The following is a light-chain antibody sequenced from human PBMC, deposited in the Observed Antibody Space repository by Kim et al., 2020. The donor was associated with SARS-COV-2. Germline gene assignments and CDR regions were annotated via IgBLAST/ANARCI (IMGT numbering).Light chain of an antibody. CDR1: SSDVGSYSY. V-gene: IGLV2-14*03. Sequence: GQSITISSTGTSSDVGSYSYVSSYQQHPGKAPKLIIFEVSNRPSGVSVRFSGSKSGNTASLTISGLQAEDEADYHCSSYTTVTTLVFGTGTKFTVL. CDR2: EVS. J-gene: IGLJ1*01. CDR3: SSYTTVTTLV.